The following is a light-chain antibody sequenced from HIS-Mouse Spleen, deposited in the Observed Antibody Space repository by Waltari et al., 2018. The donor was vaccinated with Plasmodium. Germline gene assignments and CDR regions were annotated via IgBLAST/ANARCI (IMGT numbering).Light chain of an antibody. CDR1: ALPKQS. J-gene: IGLJ3*02. Sequence: SYELTQPPSVSVSPGQTARITCSGDALPKQSAYWYQQKSGQAPVLVIYEDSKRPSGIPERFSGSSSGTMATLTISGAQVEDEADYYCYSTDSSGNHRVFGGGTKLTV. CDR2: EDS. CDR3: YSTDSSGNHRV. V-gene: IGLV3-10*01.